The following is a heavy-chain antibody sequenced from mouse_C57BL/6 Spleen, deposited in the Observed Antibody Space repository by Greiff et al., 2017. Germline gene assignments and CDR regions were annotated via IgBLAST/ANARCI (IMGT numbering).Heavy chain of an antibody. V-gene: IGHV6-3*01. D-gene: IGHD1-1*01. CDR3: TLLLRPY. Sequence: EVKVVESGGGLVQPGGSMKLSCVASGFTFSNYWMNWVRQSPEKGLEWVAQIRLKSDNYATQYAESVKGRFTISRDDAKSSVYLQMNNLRAEDTGIYYCTLLLRPYWGQGTLVTVSA. CDR1: GFTFSNYW. CDR2: IRLKSDNYAT. J-gene: IGHJ3*01.